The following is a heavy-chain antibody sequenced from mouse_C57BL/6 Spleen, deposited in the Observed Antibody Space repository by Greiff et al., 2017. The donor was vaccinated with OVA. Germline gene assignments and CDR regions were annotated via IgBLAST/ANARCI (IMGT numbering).Heavy chain of an antibody. V-gene: IGHV1-52*01. Sequence: QVQLQQPGAELVRPGSSVKLSCKASGYTFTSYWMHWVKQRPIQGLEWIGNIDPSDSETHYNQKFKDKATLTVDKSSSTAYMQLSSLTSEDSAVYYCARCFNYYGSSHWYFDVWGTGTTVTVSS. D-gene: IGHD1-1*01. J-gene: IGHJ1*03. CDR3: ARCFNYYGSSHWYFDV. CDR1: GYTFTSYW. CDR2: IDPSDSET.